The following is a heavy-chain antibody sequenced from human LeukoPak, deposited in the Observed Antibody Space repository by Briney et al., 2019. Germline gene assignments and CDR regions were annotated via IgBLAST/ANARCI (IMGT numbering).Heavy chain of an antibody. CDR3: TKYGGSGWVIDY. Sequence: SETLSLTCAVYGGSFSGYYWTWIRQPPGKGLEWIGYIYYTGATSYNPSLKSRVTISVDTSKNQFSLKLTSVTAADTAVYYCTKYGGSGWVIDYWGQGTLVTVSS. D-gene: IGHD6-19*01. CDR1: GGSFSGYY. J-gene: IGHJ4*02. CDR2: IYYTGAT. V-gene: IGHV4-59*08.